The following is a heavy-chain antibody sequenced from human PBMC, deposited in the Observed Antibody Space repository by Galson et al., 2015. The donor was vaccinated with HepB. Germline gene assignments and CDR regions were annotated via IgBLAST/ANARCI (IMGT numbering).Heavy chain of an antibody. Sequence: SLRLSCAASGFTFSSYAMHWVRQAPGKGLEWVAVISYDGSNKYYADSVKGRFTISRDNSKNTLYLQMNSLRAEDTAVYYCARDFSRFGEYYFDYWGQGTLVTVSS. CDR1: GFTFSSYA. CDR2: ISYDGSNK. CDR3: ARDFSRFGEYYFDY. V-gene: IGHV3-30*04. J-gene: IGHJ4*02. D-gene: IGHD3-10*01.